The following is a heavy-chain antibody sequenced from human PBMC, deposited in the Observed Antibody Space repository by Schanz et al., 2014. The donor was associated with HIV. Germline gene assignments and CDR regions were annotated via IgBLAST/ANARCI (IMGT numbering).Heavy chain of an antibody. Sequence: QVQLQESGPGLVKPSQTLSLTCTVSGASVSSSIYYWSWIRQLPGEGLEWIGYMFYRGTTYFHPSLKSRVSMSVDTSKNQFSLMLTSVTAADTAIYYCASSSDRLGGYFDYWGQGTLVIVSS. CDR1: GASVSSSIYY. CDR3: ASSSDRLGGYFDY. CDR2: MFYRGTT. V-gene: IGHV4-31*03. J-gene: IGHJ4*02. D-gene: IGHD3-16*01.